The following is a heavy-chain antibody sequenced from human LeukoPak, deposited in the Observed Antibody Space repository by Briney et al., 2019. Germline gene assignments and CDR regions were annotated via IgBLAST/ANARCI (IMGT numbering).Heavy chain of an antibody. V-gene: IGHV3-23*01. Sequence: GGSLRLSCAASGFTLSSYALSWVRQAPGKGLEWVSGISGSGGSTYYADSVKGRFTVSRDNSKNTLFLQMNGLRPEDTAVYYCAKASYNIAKENWFDPWGQGTLVTVSS. D-gene: IGHD1-1*01. CDR3: AKASYNIAKENWFDP. J-gene: IGHJ5*02. CDR2: ISGSGGST. CDR1: GFTLSSYA.